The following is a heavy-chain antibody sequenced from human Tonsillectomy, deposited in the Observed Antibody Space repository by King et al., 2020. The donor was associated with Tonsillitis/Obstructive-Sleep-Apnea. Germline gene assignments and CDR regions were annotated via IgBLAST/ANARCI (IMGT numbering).Heavy chain of an antibody. CDR2: IYYSGST. J-gene: IGHJ3*02. Sequence: QLQESGPGLVKPSETLSLTCTVSGGSISSYYWSWIRQPPGKGLECIGYIYYSGSTNYNPSLKSRVTISVDSYKNQFSLKLSAVTAADTAVYYCAREEPGMEAFDIWGQGTMVTVSS. CDR1: GGSISSYY. V-gene: IGHV4-59*01. D-gene: IGHD7-27*01. CDR3: AREEPGMEAFDI.